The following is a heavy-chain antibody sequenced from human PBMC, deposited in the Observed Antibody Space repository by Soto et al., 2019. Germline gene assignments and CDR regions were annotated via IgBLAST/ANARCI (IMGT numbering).Heavy chain of an antibody. J-gene: IGHJ6*02. CDR1: GYSFTTYG. CDR2: ISAYNGNT. V-gene: IGHV1-18*01. CDR3: ARECPAPYYYSGMDV. Sequence: QVQLVQSGGEVKKPGASVKVSCKTSGYSFTTYGISWVRQAPGQGLEWMGWISAYNGNTNYAQKLQDRVTMTTDTSRSTAYMALRSLRSDATAVYYCARECPAPYYYSGMDVWGQGSTVTVSS.